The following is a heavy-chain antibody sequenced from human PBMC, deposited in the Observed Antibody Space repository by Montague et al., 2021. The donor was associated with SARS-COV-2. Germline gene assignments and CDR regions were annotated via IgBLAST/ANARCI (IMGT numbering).Heavy chain of an antibody. CDR1: GGSINSFY. J-gene: IGHJ6*02. CDR2: IYHSGTT. D-gene: IGHD2-21*01. Sequence: SETLSLTCIVSGGSINSFYWSWIRQPPGKGLEWIGYIYHSGTTHYSPSLKSRVAISLDTSKNQFSLTLNSVTAADTAVYYCARPSMVSRNYCYYGIDVWGQGTTVTVSS. V-gene: IGHV4-59*01. CDR3: ARPSMVSRNYCYYGIDV.